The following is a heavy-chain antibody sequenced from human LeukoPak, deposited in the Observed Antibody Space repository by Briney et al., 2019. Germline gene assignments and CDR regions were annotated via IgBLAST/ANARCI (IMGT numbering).Heavy chain of an antibody. J-gene: IGHJ4*02. Sequence: PGGSLRLSCAASGFTFNTFKMTWVRQAPGKGLEWVSSITSGGDYIYYADSVKGRFTTSRDNAKNSLSLQLNSLRVEDTAVYYCARGHYDVLAASYKWTPDYWGQGTLVTVSS. D-gene: IGHD3-9*01. V-gene: IGHV3-21*01. CDR2: ITSGGDYI. CDR3: ARGHYDVLAASYKWTPDY. CDR1: GFTFNTFK.